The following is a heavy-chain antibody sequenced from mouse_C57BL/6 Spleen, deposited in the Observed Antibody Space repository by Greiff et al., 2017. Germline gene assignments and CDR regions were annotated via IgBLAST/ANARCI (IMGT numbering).Heavy chain of an antibody. J-gene: IGHJ1*03. CDR3: ARHGQYYGSSYWYFDV. D-gene: IGHD1-1*01. CDR1: GFTFSDYG. CDR2: ISNLAYSI. V-gene: IGHV5-15*01. Sequence: DVHLVESGGGLVQPGGSLKLSCAASGFTFSDYGMAWVRQAPRKGPEWVAFISNLAYSIYYADTVTGRFTISRENAKNTLYLEMSSLRSEDTAMYYCARHGQYYGSSYWYFDVWGTGTTGTVSS.